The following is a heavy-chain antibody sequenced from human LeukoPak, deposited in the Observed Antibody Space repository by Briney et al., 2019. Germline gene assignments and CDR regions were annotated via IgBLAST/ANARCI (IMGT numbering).Heavy chain of an antibody. CDR3: AKDPWAYGSGPMMN. V-gene: IGHV3-30*18. CDR1: GSTSSSCG. Sequence: SLSLSCAPNGSTSSSCGREWVRQVPGTLIEWVAVISYDGSNKYYADPVKGRFTISRDNSKNTLYLQMNSLRAEDTAVYYCAKDPWAYGSGPMMNWGQGTLVTVSS. J-gene: IGHJ4*02. D-gene: IGHD3-10*01. CDR2: ISYDGSNK.